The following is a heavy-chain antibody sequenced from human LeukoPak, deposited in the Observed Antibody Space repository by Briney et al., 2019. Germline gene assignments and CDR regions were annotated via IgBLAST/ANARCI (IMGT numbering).Heavy chain of an antibody. V-gene: IGHV4-4*02. J-gene: IGHJ4*02. CDR2: ISHSGST. D-gene: IGHD2/OR15-2a*01. CDR3: ARNMVGETTFDY. CDR1: GGSISSNNW. Sequence: SETLPLTCAVSGGSISSNNWWSWVRQPPGKGLEWIGEISHSGSTGYNPSLKSRVTISVDKSKNHFSLKLSSVTAADTAVYYCARNMVGETTFDYWGQGTLVTVSS.